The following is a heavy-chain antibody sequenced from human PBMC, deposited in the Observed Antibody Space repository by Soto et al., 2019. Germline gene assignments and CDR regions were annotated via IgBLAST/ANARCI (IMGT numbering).Heavy chain of an antibody. CDR3: ARLGYSSSSDYYYGMDV. J-gene: IGHJ6*02. CDR1: GGSISSSSYY. Sequence: SETLSLTCTVSGGSISSSSYYWGWIRQPPGKGLEWIGSIYYSGSTYYNPSLKSRVTISVDTSKNQFSLQLSSVTAADTAVYYCARLGYSSSSDYYYGMDVWGQGTTVTVS. CDR2: IYYSGST. V-gene: IGHV4-39*01. D-gene: IGHD6-6*01.